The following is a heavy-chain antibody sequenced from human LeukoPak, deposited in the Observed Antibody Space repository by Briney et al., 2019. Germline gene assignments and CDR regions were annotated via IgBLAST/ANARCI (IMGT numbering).Heavy chain of an antibody. CDR2: ISSGGNSI. CDR3: ARADNRFFDY. V-gene: IGHV3-48*04. D-gene: IGHD1-1*01. CDR1: GFTFSSYI. J-gene: IGHJ4*02. Sequence: GGSLRLSCAASGFTFSSYIMNWVRQAPGKGLEWVSCISSGGNSIYYAESLKGRFTISRDNAKNSLYLQMNSLRADDTAVYYCARADNRFFDYWGQGTLVAVSS.